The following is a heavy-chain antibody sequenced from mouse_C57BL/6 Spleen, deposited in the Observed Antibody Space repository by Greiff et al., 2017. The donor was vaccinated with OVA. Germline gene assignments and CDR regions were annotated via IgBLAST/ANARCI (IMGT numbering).Heavy chain of an antibody. CDR2: INPSNGGT. CDR3: ARSSYYYGSSYGYFDV. Sequence: VKLQQPGTELVKPGASVKLSCKASGYTFTSYWMHWVKQRPGQGLEWIGNINPSNGGTNYNEKFKSKATLTVDKSSSTAYMQLSSLTSEDSAVYYCARSSYYYGSSYGYFDVWGTGTTVTVSS. V-gene: IGHV1-53*01. CDR1: GYTFTSYW. J-gene: IGHJ1*03. D-gene: IGHD1-1*01.